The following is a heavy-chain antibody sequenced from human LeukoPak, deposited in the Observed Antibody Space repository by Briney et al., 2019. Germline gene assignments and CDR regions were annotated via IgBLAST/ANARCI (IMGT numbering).Heavy chain of an antibody. V-gene: IGHV4-59*01. Sequence: SETLSLTCTVSGGSMSSYDWNWIRQPPGKGLEWIGYTYYSGSTNYNPSLKSRVTISVDPSKDQFSLKLSSVTAADTAVYYCARDSGSYYSTDYYFDYWGQGTLVTVS. CDR2: TYYSGST. CDR1: GGSMSSYD. CDR3: ARDSGSYYSTDYYFDY. J-gene: IGHJ4*02. D-gene: IGHD3-10*01.